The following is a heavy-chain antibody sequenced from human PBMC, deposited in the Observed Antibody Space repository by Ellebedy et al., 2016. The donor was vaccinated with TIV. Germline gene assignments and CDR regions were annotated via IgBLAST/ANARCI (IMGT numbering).Heavy chain of an antibody. V-gene: IGHV4-59*12. Sequence: SETLSLTCTVSGGSISSYHWSWLRQSPGKGLEWIGYVYYTGSGTYNPSFKSRVTISMDSVQKQFSLNLNSVTAADTAMYFCARTAMGAPYFDFWGQGSLVTVSS. CDR2: VYYTGSG. CDR3: ARTAMGAPYFDF. J-gene: IGHJ4*02. D-gene: IGHD1-26*01. CDR1: GGSISSYH.